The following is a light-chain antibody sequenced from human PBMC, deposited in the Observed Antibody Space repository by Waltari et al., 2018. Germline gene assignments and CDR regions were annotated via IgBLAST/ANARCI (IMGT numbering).Light chain of an antibody. CDR3: QQYETYAT. J-gene: IGKJ3*01. V-gene: IGKV1-5*03. CDR2: KAS. CDR1: QSISHY. Sequence: DIQMTQSPSTLAASVGDRVTITCRASQSISHYLALYQQKPGKPPKFLIYKASYLESGVPSRFSGSGYGTEFTLTISSLQPDDFATYYCQQYETYATFGPGTKVEMK.